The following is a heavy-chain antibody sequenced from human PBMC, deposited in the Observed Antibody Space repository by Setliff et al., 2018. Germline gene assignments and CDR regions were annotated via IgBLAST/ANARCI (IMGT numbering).Heavy chain of an antibody. D-gene: IGHD3-9*01. CDR3: ATGFLRYDILTGYYQRPHYFEY. J-gene: IGHJ4*02. V-gene: IGHV1-69*05. CDR1: GGTLRSYG. CDR2: IIPIFGTT. Sequence: GASVKVSCKASGGTLRSYGISWVRQAPGQGLEWTGGIIPIFGTTNYAQKFQGRVTITTDESTSTAYMELSSLRSEDTAVYYCATGFLRYDILTGYYQRPHYFEYWGQGTLVTVSS.